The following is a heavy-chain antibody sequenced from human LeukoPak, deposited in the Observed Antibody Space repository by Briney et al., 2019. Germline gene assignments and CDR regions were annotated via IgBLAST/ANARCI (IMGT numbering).Heavy chain of an antibody. Sequence: GGSLRLSCAASGFTFSSYSMNWVRQAPGKGLEWVSYISSTSTTIYYADSVKGRFTISRDNAKNSLYLQMNSLRAEDTAVYYCARAGQLAPDYWGQGTLVTVSS. CDR3: ARAGQLAPDY. J-gene: IGHJ4*02. CDR2: ISSTSTTI. CDR1: GFTFSSYS. D-gene: IGHD6-6*01. V-gene: IGHV3-48*01.